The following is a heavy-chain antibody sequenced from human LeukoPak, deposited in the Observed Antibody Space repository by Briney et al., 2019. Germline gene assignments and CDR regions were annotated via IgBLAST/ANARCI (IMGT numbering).Heavy chain of an antibody. J-gene: IGHJ5*02. Sequence: GRSLTLSCAASGFLFSTYGMHRVRQAPGKGLEWVAVIWYDGSDKYYADSVKGRFTISRDNFKSTLYLQMNSLRADDTAVYYCARGSGSSSATAFDPWGQGTLVTVSS. CDR1: GFLFSTYG. CDR3: ARGSGSSSATAFDP. D-gene: IGHD2-21*02. V-gene: IGHV3-33*01. CDR2: IWYDGSDK.